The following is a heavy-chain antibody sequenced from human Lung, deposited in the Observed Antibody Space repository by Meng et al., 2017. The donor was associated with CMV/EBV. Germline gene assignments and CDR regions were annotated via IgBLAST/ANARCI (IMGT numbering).Heavy chain of an antibody. Sequence: SGYEVTTPGASVKVACKAAGYSFTSYAMNWVRQAPGQGLEWMGWINTNTGNPTYAQGFTGRFVFSLDTSVSTAYLQISSLKAEDTAVYYCARDKIAVAGITGDYWGQGTLVTVSS. J-gene: IGHJ4*02. CDR1: GYSFTSYA. CDR2: INTNTGNP. CDR3: ARDKIAVAGITGDY. V-gene: IGHV7-4-1*02. D-gene: IGHD6-19*01.